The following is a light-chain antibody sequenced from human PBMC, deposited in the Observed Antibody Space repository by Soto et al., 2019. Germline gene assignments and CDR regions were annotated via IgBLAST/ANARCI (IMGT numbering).Light chain of an antibody. CDR2: AAS. V-gene: IGKV1-39*01. CDR1: QSISSA. Sequence: DIQMTQSPSSLSASVGDRVTITCRASQSISSALNWYQQKPGKAPKLLIYAASILQSGLPSRFSGSGSGTDFTLTISSLQPEDFANYYCQQSYSTPYTFGQGTKLEIK. CDR3: QQSYSTPYT. J-gene: IGKJ2*01.